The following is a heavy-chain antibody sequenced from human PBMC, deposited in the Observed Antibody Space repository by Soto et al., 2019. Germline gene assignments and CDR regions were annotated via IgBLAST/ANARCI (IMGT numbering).Heavy chain of an antibody. CDR3: ATDTLAADGSNYSDY. D-gene: IGHD6-13*01. CDR2: TYYSGST. CDR1: GGSISSSSYY. Sequence: QLQLQESGPGLVKPSETLSLTCTVSGGSISSSSYYWGWIRQPPGKGLEWIGSTYYSGSTYYNPALKSRFTISVDSSKNQFSLKLRSVTSADTAAYYCATDTLAADGSNYSDYWGQGTLVTVSS. V-gene: IGHV4-39*02. J-gene: IGHJ4*02.